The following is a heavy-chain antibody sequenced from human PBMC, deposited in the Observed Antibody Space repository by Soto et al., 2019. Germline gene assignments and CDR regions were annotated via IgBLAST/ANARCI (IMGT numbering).Heavy chain of an antibody. CDR1: GFTFSSYA. CDR3: AKVVVVVPAADYYYGMDV. J-gene: IGHJ6*02. D-gene: IGHD2-2*01. Sequence: ARSLRLSCAGSGFTFSSYAMTWVRQAPGKGLEWVSAISGSAGVTYYADSVKGRFTISRDNSKNTLYLQMNRLRAEDTAVYFCAKVVVVVPAADYYYGMDVWGQGTTVTVSS. V-gene: IGHV3-23*01. CDR2: ISGSAGVT.